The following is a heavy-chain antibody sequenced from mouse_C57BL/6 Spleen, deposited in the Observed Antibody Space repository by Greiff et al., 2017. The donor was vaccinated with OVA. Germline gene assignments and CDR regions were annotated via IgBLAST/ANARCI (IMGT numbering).Heavy chain of an antibody. CDR1: GYTFTSYW. D-gene: IGHD3-3*01. CDR3: ARGDVDYFDY. J-gene: IGHJ2*01. Sequence: QVHVKQPGAELVKPGASVKLSCKASGYTFTSYWMHWVKQRPGQGLEWIGMIHPNSGSTNYNEKFKSKATLTVDKSSSTAYMQLSSLTSEDSAVYYCARGDVDYFDYWGQGTTLTVSS. CDR2: IHPNSGST. V-gene: IGHV1-64*01.